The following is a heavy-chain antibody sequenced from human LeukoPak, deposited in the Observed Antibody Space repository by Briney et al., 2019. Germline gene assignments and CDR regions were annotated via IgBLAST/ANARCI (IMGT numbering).Heavy chain of an antibody. V-gene: IGHV3-30*18. CDR3: AKDRYGGNSGMYYFDY. D-gene: IGHD4-23*01. J-gene: IGHJ4*02. CDR1: GFTFSSYG. Sequence: GRSLRLSCAASGFTFSSYGMHWVRQAPGKGLEWVAVISYDGSNKYYADSVKGRFTISRDNSKNTLYLQMNSLRAEDTAVYYCAKDRYGGNSGMYYFDYWAQGTLVTVSS. CDR2: ISYDGSNK.